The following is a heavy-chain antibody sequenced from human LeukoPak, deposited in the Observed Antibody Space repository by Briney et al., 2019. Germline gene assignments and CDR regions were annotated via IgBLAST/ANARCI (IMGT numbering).Heavy chain of an antibody. CDR3: ARGRDCTNGVCFRYNWFDP. V-gene: IGHV1-69*13. Sequence: GASVKVSCKASGYTFTVYYIHWVRQAPGQGLEWMGGIIPIFGTANYAQKFQGRVTITADESTSTAYMELSSLRSEDTAVYYCARGRDCTNGVCFRYNWFDPWGQGTLVTVSS. CDR1: GYTFTVYY. J-gene: IGHJ5*02. CDR2: IIPIFGTA. D-gene: IGHD2-8*01.